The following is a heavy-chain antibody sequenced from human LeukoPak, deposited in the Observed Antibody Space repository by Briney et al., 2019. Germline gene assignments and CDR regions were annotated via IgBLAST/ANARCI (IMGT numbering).Heavy chain of an antibody. CDR2: ISGSGGRT. V-gene: IGHV3-23*01. D-gene: IGHD4-17*01. J-gene: IGHJ4*02. Sequence: GGSLRLSCAASGFTFSRYGMSWVRQAPGKGLEWVSAISGSGGRTYYADSVKGRFTISRDNSKNTLYLQMNSLRAEDTAVYYCARTNTYYGDYDDYWGQGTLVTVSS. CDR1: GFTFSRYG. CDR3: ARTNTYYGDYDDY.